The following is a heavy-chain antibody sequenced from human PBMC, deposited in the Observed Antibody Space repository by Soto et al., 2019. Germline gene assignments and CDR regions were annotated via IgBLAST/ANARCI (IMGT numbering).Heavy chain of an antibody. V-gene: IGHV3-30-3*01. CDR3: ARDGSSYFDY. J-gene: IGHJ4*02. CDR1: GFTFSSYA. Sequence: RLSCAASGFTFSSYAMHWVRQAPGKGLEWVAVISYDGSNKYYADSVKGRFTISRDNSKNTLYLQMNSLRAEDTAVYYCARDGSSYFDYWGQGTLVTVSS. D-gene: IGHD2-2*01. CDR2: ISYDGSNK.